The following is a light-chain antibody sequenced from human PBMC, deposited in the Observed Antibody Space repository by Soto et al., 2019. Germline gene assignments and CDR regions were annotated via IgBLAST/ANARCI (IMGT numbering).Light chain of an antibody. CDR2: AAS. CDR3: QQSYSTPRT. CDR1: QSISNY. J-gene: IGKJ1*01. Sequence: DIQMTQSPSSLSASVGDRVTITCRASQSISNYLNWYPQKPGKAPKLLMYAASSLQSGVPSRFSGSGSGTDFTLTISSLQPEDFATYYCQQSYSTPRTFGQGTKVEIK. V-gene: IGKV1-39*01.